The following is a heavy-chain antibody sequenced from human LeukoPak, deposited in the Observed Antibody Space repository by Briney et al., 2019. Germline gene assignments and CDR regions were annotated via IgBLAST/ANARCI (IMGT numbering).Heavy chain of an antibody. CDR3: ARGRGYYDSSGYTQQFYFGMDV. CDR1: GGSFSIYF. CDR2: INHSGST. J-gene: IGHJ6*02. Sequence: SETLSLTCAVYGGSFSIYFWTWIRQPPGKGLEWIGGINHSGSTNYNPSLKSRVTISVDTSKNQFSLKLNSVTAADTAVFYCARGRGYYDSSGYTQQFYFGMDVWGQGTTVTVS. D-gene: IGHD3-22*01. V-gene: IGHV4-34*01.